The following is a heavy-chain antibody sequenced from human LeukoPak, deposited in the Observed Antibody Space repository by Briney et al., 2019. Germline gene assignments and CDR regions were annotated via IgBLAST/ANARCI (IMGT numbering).Heavy chain of an antibody. Sequence: TGGSLRLSCAASGFTFSSYAMHRVRQAPGKGLEWVAVISYDGSNKYYADSVKGRFTISRDNSKNTLYLQMNSLRAEDTAVYYCARDNLWFDPWGQGTLVTVSS. CDR3: ARDNLWFDP. V-gene: IGHV3-30*04. CDR1: GFTFSSYA. J-gene: IGHJ5*02. CDR2: ISYDGSNK.